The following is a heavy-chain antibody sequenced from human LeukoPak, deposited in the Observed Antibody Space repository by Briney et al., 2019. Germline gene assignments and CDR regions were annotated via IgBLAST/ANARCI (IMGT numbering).Heavy chain of an antibody. CDR2: ISSSGVYI. J-gene: IGHJ4*02. D-gene: IGHD4-11*01. Sequence: GGSLRLSCVASGFTFSTYDMSWVRQAPGRGLEWVSSISSSGVYIYYSDSLKGRFTISRDDAKNSLYLQMSNLRADDTAVYYCTRDSPLTVADFWGQGTLVTVSS. CDR1: GFTFSTYD. CDR3: TRDSPLTVADF. V-gene: IGHV3-21*01.